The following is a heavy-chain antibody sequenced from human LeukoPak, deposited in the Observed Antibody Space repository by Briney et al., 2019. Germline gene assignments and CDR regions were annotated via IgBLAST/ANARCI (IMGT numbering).Heavy chain of an antibody. J-gene: IGHJ6*02. V-gene: IGHV4-59*08. CDR1: GGSISSYY. Sequence: SETLSLTCTVSGGSISSYYWSWIRQPPGKGLEWIGYIYYSGSTNYNPSLKSRVTIPVDTSKNQFSLKLSSVTAADTAVYYCARHLPYYYYGMDVWGQGTTVTVSS. CDR2: IYYSGST. CDR3: ARHLPYYYYGMDV.